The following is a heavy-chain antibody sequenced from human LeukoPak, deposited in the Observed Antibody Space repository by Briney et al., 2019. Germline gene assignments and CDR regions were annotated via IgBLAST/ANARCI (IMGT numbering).Heavy chain of an antibody. D-gene: IGHD1-14*01. CDR1: GYSFTNYW. Sequence: GESLKISCKGSGYSFTNYWIGWVRQVPGKGLEWMGIIYPDDSDTRYGQSFQGQVTISADKSISTAYLQGSTLKASDTAMYYCARIRGLTVYGYWGQGTLVTVSS. J-gene: IGHJ4*02. CDR3: ARIRGLTVYGY. CDR2: IYPDDSDT. V-gene: IGHV5-51*01.